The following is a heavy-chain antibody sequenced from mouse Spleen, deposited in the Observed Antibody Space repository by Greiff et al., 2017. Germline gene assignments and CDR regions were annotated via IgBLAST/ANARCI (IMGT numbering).Heavy chain of an antibody. D-gene: IGHD6-5*01. J-gene: IGHJ2*01. CDR1: GFTFSSYA. CDR2: ISSGGGNT. Sequence: EVMLVESGGGLVKLGGSLKLSCAASGFTFSSYAMSWVRQTPEKRLEWVATISSGGGNTYYPDSVKGRFTISRDNAKNTLYLQMSSLKSEDTAMYYCARHGMAPYAYFDYWGQGTTLTVSS. V-gene: IGHV5-9*01. CDR3: ARHGMAPYAYFDY.